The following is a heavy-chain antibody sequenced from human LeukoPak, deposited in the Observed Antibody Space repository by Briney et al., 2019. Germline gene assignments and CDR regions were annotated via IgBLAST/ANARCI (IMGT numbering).Heavy chain of an antibody. J-gene: IGHJ6*02. Sequence: ASVKVSCKTSEGTFSSYAINWVRQAPGQGLEWMGGIIPIFGTVNYAQKFQGRVTITADKSTSTAYMELSSLRSEDTAVYYCARDGASAYYDILTGCASCGMDVWGQGTTVTVSS. CDR3: ARDGASAYYDILTGCASCGMDV. CDR2: IIPIFGTV. D-gene: IGHD3-9*01. CDR1: EGTFSSYA. V-gene: IGHV1-69*06.